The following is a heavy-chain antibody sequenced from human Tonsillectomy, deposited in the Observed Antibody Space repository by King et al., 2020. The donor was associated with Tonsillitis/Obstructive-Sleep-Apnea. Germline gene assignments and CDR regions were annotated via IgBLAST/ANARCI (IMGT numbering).Heavy chain of an antibody. CDR3: ARVRCCGGYCIRNNCYMDG. CDR1: GGSISSSNW. V-gene: IGHV4-4*02. D-gene: IGHD2-21*01. CDR2: IYHSGST. Sequence: QLQESGPGLVKPSGTLSLTCAVSGGSISSSNWWSWVRQPPGKGLVWIGEIYHSGSTNYSPSLKSRVTISVDKSKNHFSLKLTSVTAADTAVYYCARVRCCGGYCIRNNCYMDGGGQGTAVTFSS. J-gene: IGHJ6*03.